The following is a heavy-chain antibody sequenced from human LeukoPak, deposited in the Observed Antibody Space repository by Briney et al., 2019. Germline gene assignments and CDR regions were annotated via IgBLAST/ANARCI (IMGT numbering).Heavy chain of an antibody. CDR3: ARANARHCSSTSCNYYYYYMDV. D-gene: IGHD2-2*01. V-gene: IGHV1-69*05. CDR1: GYTFTGYY. CDR2: IIPIFGTA. J-gene: IGHJ6*03. Sequence: GASVKVSCKASGYTFTGYYMHWVRQAPGQGLEWMGGIIPIFGTANYAQKFQGRVTITTDESTSTAYMELSSLRSEDTAVYYCARANARHCSSTSCNYYYYYMDVWGKGTTVTVSS.